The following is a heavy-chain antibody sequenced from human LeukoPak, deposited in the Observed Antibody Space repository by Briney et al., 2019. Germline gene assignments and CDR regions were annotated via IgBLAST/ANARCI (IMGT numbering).Heavy chain of an antibody. CDR1: GYTFTGYY. D-gene: IGHD3-3*01. CDR3: ARDEIFGVGTHFDY. V-gene: IGHV1-18*04. CDR2: ISVYNVNT. Sequence: ASVKVSCKASGYTFTGYYMHWVRQAPGQGLEWLGWISVYNVNTNYAKKFRGRVTMTRDTSTTTVYMELTGLTSDDTATYYCARDEIFGVGTHFDYWGQGTPVIVSS. J-gene: IGHJ4*02.